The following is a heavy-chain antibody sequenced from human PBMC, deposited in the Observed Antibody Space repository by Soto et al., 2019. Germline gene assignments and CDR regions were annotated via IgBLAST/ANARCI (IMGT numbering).Heavy chain of an antibody. D-gene: IGHD4-17*01. CDR3: TTARGTYGAEYFQH. CDR2: IKSKTDGGTT. J-gene: IGHJ1*01. Sequence: GGSLRLSCAASGFTFTNAWMSWVRQAPGKGLKWVGRIKSKTDGGTTDYAAPVKGRFTISRDDSKNTLYLQMNSLKTEDTAVYYCTTARGTYGAEYFQHWGQGTLVTVSS. V-gene: IGHV3-15*01. CDR1: GFTFTNAW.